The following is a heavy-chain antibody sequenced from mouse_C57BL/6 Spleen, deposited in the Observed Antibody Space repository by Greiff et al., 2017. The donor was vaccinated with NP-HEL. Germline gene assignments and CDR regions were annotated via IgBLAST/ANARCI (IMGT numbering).Heavy chain of an antibody. D-gene: IGHD1-1*01. V-gene: IGHV1-63*01. Sequence: VQLQQSGAELVRPGTSVKMSCKASGYTFTNYWIGWAKQRPGHGLEWIGDIYPGGGYTNYNEKFKGKATLTADKSSSTAYMQFSSLTSEDSAIYYCARGYYGSSGGYAMDYWGQGTSVTVSS. J-gene: IGHJ4*01. CDR3: ARGYYGSSGGYAMDY. CDR1: GYTFTNYW. CDR2: IYPGGGYT.